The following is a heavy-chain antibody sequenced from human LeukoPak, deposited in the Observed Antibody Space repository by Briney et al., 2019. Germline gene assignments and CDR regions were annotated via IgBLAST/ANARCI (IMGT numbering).Heavy chain of an antibody. CDR3: ARSSLGARIYCSSTSCYGLDY. CDR2: IIPIFGTA. CDR1: GGTFSSYA. Sequence: SVKVSCKASGGTFSSYAISWVRQAPGQGLEWMGGIIPIFGTANYAQKFQGRVTITADESTSTAYMELSSLRSEDTAVYYCARSSLGARIYCSSTSCYGLDYWGQGTLVTVSS. D-gene: IGHD2-2*01. J-gene: IGHJ4*02. V-gene: IGHV1-69*13.